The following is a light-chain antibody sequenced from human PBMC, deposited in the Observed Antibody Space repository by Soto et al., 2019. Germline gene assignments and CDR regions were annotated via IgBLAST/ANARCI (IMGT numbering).Light chain of an antibody. CDR1: QSISGW. CDR2: HAS. J-gene: IGKJ2*01. V-gene: IGKV1-5*01. Sequence: DIQMTQSPSTLSASVGDRVTITCRASQSISGWLAWYQQKPGKAPRVLIHHASSLQSGVPSRFGGSGSGTEFTLTISSLQPDDFATYYCQQYNSYPYTFGQGTKVDIK. CDR3: QQYNSYPYT.